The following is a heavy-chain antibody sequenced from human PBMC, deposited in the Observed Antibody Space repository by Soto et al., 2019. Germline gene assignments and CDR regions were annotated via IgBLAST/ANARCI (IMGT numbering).Heavy chain of an antibody. D-gene: IGHD3-16*01. J-gene: IGHJ4*02. CDR2: IDAGNGNT. V-gene: IGHV1-3*01. CDR3: LRGVDY. Sequence: QVQLVQSGAEVKKPGASVKVSCKASGYTFTSYVMHWVRQAPGQRLEWMGWIDAGNGNTGNSQKFQDRVTITRDTSASTGYMELTRLRSEDTAVYYCLRGVDYWGQGTLVTVSS. CDR1: GYTFTSYV.